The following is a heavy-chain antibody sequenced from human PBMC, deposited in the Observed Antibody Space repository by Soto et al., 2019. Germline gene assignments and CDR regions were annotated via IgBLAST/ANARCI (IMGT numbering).Heavy chain of an antibody. CDR1: GGSISSGDYY. CDR2: IYYSGST. D-gene: IGHD3-22*01. J-gene: IGHJ2*01. V-gene: IGHV4-30-4*01. Sequence: QVQLQESGPGLVKPSQTLSLTCTVSGGSISSGDYYWSWIRQPPGKGLEWIGYIYYSGSTYYNPSLKSLVTISVDTSKNQFSLKLSSVTAADTAVYYCARTYYYDSSGQGYFDLCGRGTLVTVSS. CDR3: ARTYYYDSSGQGYFDL.